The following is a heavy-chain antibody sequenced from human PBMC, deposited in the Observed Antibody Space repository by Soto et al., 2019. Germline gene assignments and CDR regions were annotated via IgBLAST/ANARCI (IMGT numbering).Heavy chain of an antibody. V-gene: IGHV3-23*01. CDR1: GFTFSNSG. D-gene: IGHD2-2*01. Sequence: LRLSFAASGFTFSNSGMNWVRQAPGKGLEWVAGVSARGGDTSYADSVKGRFTISRDNSKDTLYLQMNSLRAEDTAVYYCAKSASRANYYGMDVWCHGTTVTVS. CDR2: VSARGGDT. J-gene: IGHJ6*02. CDR3: AKSASRANYYGMDV.